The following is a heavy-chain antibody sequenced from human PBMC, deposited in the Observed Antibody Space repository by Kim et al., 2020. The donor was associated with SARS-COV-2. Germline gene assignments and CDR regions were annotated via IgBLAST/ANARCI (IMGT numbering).Heavy chain of an antibody. CDR2: ISYDGSNK. CDR3: AKVNLGIVGGYYFDY. D-gene: IGHD1-26*01. Sequence: GGSLRLSCAASGFTFSSYGMHWVRQAPGKGLEWVAVISYDGSNKYYADSVKGRFTISRDNSKNTLYLQMNSLRAEDTAVYYCAKVNLGIVGGYYFDYWGQGTLVTVSS. CDR1: GFTFSSYG. J-gene: IGHJ4*02. V-gene: IGHV3-30*18.